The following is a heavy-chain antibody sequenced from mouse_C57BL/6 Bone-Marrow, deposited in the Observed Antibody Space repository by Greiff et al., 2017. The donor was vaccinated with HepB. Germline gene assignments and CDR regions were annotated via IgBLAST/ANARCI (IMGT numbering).Heavy chain of an antibody. CDR2: IDPSDSYT. V-gene: IGHV1-59*01. D-gene: IGHD2-2*01. J-gene: IGHJ2*01. CDR3: ARWGYPDY. Sequence: QVQLQQSGAELVKPGASVKLSCKASGYTFTEYTIHWVKQRPGQGLEWIGVIDPSDSYTNYNQKFKGKATLTVDTSSSTAYMQLSSLTSEDSAVYYCARWGYPDYWGQGTTLTVSS. CDR1: GYTFTEYT.